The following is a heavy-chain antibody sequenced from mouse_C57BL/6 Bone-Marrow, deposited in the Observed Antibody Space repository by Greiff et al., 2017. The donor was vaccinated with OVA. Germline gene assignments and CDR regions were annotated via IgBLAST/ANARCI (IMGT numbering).Heavy chain of an antibody. CDR1: GYTFTSYG. Sequence: LQESGAELARPGASVKLSCKASGYTFTSYGISWVKQRTGQGLEWIGEIYPRSGNTYYNEKFKGKATLTADKSSSTAYMELRSLTSEDSAVYFCALWYYAMDYWGQGTSVTVSS. CDR2: IYPRSGNT. CDR3: ALWYYAMDY. D-gene: IGHD1-1*02. V-gene: IGHV1-81*01. J-gene: IGHJ4*01.